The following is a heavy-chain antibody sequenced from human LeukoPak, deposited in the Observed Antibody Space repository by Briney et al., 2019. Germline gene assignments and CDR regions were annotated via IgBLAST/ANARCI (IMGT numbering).Heavy chain of an antibody. Sequence: ASVKVSCKASGYPFTTYGITWVRQAPGQGLEWMGWISTYNGDTNYAQKFQGRVTITADESTSTAYMELSSLRSEDTAVYYCARDVRGYDSSGYYDYFDYWGQGTLVTVSS. J-gene: IGHJ4*02. V-gene: IGHV1-18*01. CDR3: ARDVRGYDSSGYYDYFDY. CDR2: ISTYNGDT. CDR1: GYPFTTYG. D-gene: IGHD3-22*01.